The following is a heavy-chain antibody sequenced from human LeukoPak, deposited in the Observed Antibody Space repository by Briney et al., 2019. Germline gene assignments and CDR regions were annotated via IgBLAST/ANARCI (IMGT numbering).Heavy chain of an antibody. CDR1: GFTFSNAW. J-gene: IGHJ5*02. V-gene: IGHV3-23*01. CDR2: ISGSGGST. D-gene: IGHD6-19*01. Sequence: GGSLRLSCAASGFTFSNAWMSWVRQAPGKGLEWVSAISGSGGSTYYADSVKGRFTISRDNSKNTLYLQMNSLRAEDTAVYYCAKDSAQWLPIIPWGQGTLVTVSP. CDR3: AKDSAQWLPIIP.